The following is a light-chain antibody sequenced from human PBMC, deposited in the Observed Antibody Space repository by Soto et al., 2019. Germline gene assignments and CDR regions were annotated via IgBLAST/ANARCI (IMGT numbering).Light chain of an antibody. CDR2: AAS. CDR3: QQYNSYPRT. V-gene: IGKV1-17*01. CDR1: QDIRDD. J-gene: IGKJ1*01. Sequence: DIQMTQSPSSLSASVGDGVTITCRASQDIRDDLGWYQQKSGKAPKRLIYAASSLQSGVPSRFSASGSGTEFTLTISSLQPEDCASYYCQQYNSYPRTFGQGTKVEIK.